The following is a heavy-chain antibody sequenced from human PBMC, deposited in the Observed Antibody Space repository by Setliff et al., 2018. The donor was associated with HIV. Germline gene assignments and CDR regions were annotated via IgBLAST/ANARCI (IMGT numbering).Heavy chain of an antibody. CDR3: ARAPTVTTYYFDY. V-gene: IGHV1-69*05. J-gene: IGHJ4*02. D-gene: IGHD4-4*01. CDR1: GGTFSSYA. Sequence: SVKVSCKASGGTFSSYAISWVRQTPGQGLEWMGGIIPIFGTANYAQKFQGRVTITTDESTSTAYMELSSLRSEDTAVYYCARAPTVTTYYFDYWGQGTLVTVSS. CDR2: IIPIFGTA.